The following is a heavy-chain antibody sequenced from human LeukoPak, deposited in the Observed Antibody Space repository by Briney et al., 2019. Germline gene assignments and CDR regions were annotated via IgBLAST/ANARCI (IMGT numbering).Heavy chain of an antibody. CDR3: AKLISGSYFSH. CDR1: GFTFSSYA. D-gene: IGHD1-26*01. J-gene: IGHJ4*02. Sequence: GGSLRLSCAASGFTFSSYAMHWVRQAPCKGLEWVAVISYDGSNKYYADSVKGRFTISRDNSKNTLYLQMNSLRAEDTAVYYCAKLISGSYFSHWGQGTLVTVSS. V-gene: IGHV3-30-3*02. CDR2: ISYDGSNK.